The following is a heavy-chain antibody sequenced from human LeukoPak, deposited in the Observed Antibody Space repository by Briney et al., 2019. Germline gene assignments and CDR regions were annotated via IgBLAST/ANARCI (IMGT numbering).Heavy chain of an antibody. Sequence: GGSLRLSCAASGFTFSDYYMSWIRQAPGKGLEWVSYISSSGSTIYYADSVKGRFTISRDNAKNSLYLQMNSLRAEDTAVYYCAKDTGYDSSGYPLRYYYYGMDVWGQGTTVTVSS. V-gene: IGHV3-11*01. CDR2: ISSSGSTI. D-gene: IGHD3-22*01. CDR1: GFTFSDYY. CDR3: AKDTGYDSSGYPLRYYYYGMDV. J-gene: IGHJ6*02.